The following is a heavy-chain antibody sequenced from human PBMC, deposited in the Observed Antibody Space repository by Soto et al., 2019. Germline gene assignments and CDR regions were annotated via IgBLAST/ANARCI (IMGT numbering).Heavy chain of an antibody. J-gene: IGHJ4*02. Sequence: PSETLSLTCTVSGGSINNHYWSWIRQPPGKGLEWIGYIYYSGSTNYNPSLKSRVIISVDTSKNQFTLKLSSLTAADTAVYYCARYSGSYFHFDYWGQGTLVTVSS. CDR1: GGSINNHY. CDR3: ARYSGSYFHFDY. CDR2: IYYSGST. D-gene: IGHD1-26*01. V-gene: IGHV4-59*08.